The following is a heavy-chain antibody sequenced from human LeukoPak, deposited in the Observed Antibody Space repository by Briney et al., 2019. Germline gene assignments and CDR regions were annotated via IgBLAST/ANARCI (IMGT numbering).Heavy chain of an antibody. J-gene: IGHJ4*02. D-gene: IGHD5-18*01. CDR1: GGSIRSNY. V-gene: IGHV4-59*08. Sequence: PSETLSLTCTVSGGSIRSNYWSWLRQPPAKGLEWIGYIHYSVSTNYNPSLKSRVTTTLDTSKNHLSLKLTSVAAADPAVYYCVGYLTIGGNSYGFVHWGQGTLVTVSS. CDR2: IHYSVST. CDR3: VGYLTIGGNSYGFVH.